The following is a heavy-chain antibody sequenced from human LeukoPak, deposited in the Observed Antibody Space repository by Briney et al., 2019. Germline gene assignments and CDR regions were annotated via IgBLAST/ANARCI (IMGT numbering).Heavy chain of an antibody. CDR3: ARLSGYSSGHYYSDY. CDR2: LYYSGST. V-gene: IGHV4-59*01. CDR1: GGSISSYY. J-gene: IGHJ4*02. Sequence: PSETLSLTCTVSGGSISSYYWSWIRQPPGKGLEWIGYLYYSGSTNYNPSLKSRVTISVDTSKNQFSLKLSSVTAADTAVYYCARLSGYSSGHYYSDYWGQGTLVTVSS. D-gene: IGHD3-22*01.